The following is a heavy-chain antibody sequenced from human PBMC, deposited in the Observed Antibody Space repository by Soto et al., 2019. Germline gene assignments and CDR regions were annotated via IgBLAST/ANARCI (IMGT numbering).Heavy chain of an antibody. CDR2: IYHSGST. J-gene: IGHJ4*02. CDR1: GGSFSGYD. V-gene: IGHV4-34*01. CDR3: ARELLWFGELSVD. Sequence: SETLSLTCAVYGGSFSGYDWSWIRQPPGKGLEWIGEIYHSGSTNYNPSLKSRVTISVDKSKNQFSLKLSSVTAADTAVYYCARELLWFGELSVDWGQGTLVTVSS. D-gene: IGHD3-10*01.